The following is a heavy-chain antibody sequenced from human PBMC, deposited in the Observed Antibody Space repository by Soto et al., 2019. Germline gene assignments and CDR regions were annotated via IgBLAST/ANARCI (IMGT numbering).Heavy chain of an antibody. D-gene: IGHD3-10*01. CDR3: ATSMVRGVTYYMDV. V-gene: IGHV1-46*03. J-gene: IGHJ6*03. CDR1: GYTFTSYY. Sequence: QVQLVQSGAEVKKPGASVKVSCKASGYTFTSYYMHWVRQAPGQGLEWMGIINPSGGSTSYAPKFPGRVTMNRDTSTSTVYMELSSLRSEDTAVYYCATSMVRGVTYYMDVWGKGTTVTVSS. CDR2: INPSGGST.